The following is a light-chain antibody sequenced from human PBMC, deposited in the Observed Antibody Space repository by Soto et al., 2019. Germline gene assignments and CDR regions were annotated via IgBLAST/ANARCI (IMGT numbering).Light chain of an antibody. Sequence: QSALTQPASVSGSPGQSLTISCVGPSSDIGDYNYVSWYQQHPGQAPKLIIYEVDNRPSGISTRFSGSKSGNTASLTISGLRAEDEADYYCSSYTTTSTYVFGAGTKVTVL. CDR2: EVD. CDR1: SSDIGDYNY. CDR3: SSYTTTSTYV. V-gene: IGLV2-14*01. J-gene: IGLJ1*01.